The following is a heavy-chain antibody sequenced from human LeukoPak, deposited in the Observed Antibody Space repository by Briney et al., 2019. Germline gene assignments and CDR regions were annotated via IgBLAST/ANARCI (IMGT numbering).Heavy chain of an antibody. CDR3: AVSVILFPFDY. J-gene: IGHJ4*02. CDR2: VYYSGST. Sequence: SETLSLTCAVSGGSISSGGYSWTWIRQPPGKGLECIGHVYYSGSTYYNPSLKSRVTISLDTSKNQFSLKLSSVTAADTAVYYCAVSVILFPFDYWGQGTLVTVSS. V-gene: IGHV4-30-4*07. CDR1: GGSISSGGYS. D-gene: IGHD2/OR15-2a*01.